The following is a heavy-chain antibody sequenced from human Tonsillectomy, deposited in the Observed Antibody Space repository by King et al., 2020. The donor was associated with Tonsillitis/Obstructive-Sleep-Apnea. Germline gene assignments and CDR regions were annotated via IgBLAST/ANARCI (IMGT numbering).Heavy chain of an antibody. CDR2: ISYDGSNK. Sequence: VQLVESGGGVVQPGRSLRLSCTASGFTFSSYGMHWVRQAPGKGLEWVAVISYDGSNKYYADSVKGRFTISRDNSKNTLYLQMNSLRAEDTAVYYCAKLATVNIFDYWGQGTLVTVSS. CDR1: GFTFSSYG. J-gene: IGHJ4*02. D-gene: IGHD5-24*01. CDR3: AKLATVNIFDY. V-gene: IGHV3-30*18.